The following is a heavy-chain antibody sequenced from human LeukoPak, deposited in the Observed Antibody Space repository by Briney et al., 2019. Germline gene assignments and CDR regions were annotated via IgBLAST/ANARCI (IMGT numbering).Heavy chain of an antibody. CDR1: GFTVSTYT. Sequence: GGSLRLSCPASGFTVSTYTLSWVRQTPGRGLEWGSIISGSGVTTYYTDTVKGRFIISRDNTKNTLYLQMYSLRAENTAIYYFAKHPLSGNFDYWGQGTLVTVSS. CDR2: ISGSGVTT. CDR3: AKHPLSGNFDY. V-gene: IGHV3-23*01. J-gene: IGHJ4*02. D-gene: IGHD2/OR15-2a*01.